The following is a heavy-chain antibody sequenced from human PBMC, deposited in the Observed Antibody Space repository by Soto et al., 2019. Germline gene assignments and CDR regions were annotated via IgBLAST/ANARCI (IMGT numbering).Heavy chain of an antibody. Sequence: QVQLVQSGAEVKKPGSSVKVSCKASGGTFSSYAISWVRQAPGQGLEWMGGIIPIFGTANYAQKFQGRVTIPADESTSTAYMELSSLRSEDTAVYYCASQGSTMVRGVIMSYYYGMDVWGQGTTVTVSS. CDR2: IIPIFGTA. V-gene: IGHV1-69*12. J-gene: IGHJ6*02. CDR1: GGTFSSYA. D-gene: IGHD3-10*01. CDR3: ASQGSTMVRGVIMSYYYGMDV.